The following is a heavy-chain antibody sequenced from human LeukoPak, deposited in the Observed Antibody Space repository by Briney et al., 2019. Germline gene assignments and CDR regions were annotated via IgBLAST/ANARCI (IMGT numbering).Heavy chain of an antibody. CDR3: ARSRQQLLGYYDY. CDR2: ISSNGVST. D-gene: IGHD6-13*01. J-gene: IGHJ4*02. V-gene: IGHV3-64*01. Sequence: GGSLRLSCAASGFTFSSYSMHWVRQAPGKGLEYVSAISSNGVSTSYANSVKGRFTISRDNSKNTLYLQMGSLRAEDMAVYYCARSRQQLLGYYDYWGQGTLVTVSS. CDR1: GFTFSSYS.